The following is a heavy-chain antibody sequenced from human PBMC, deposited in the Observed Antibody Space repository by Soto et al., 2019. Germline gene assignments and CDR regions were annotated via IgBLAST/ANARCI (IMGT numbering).Heavy chain of an antibody. J-gene: IGHJ6*03. Sequence: QVQLQESGPGLVEPSETLSLTCTVSDGSIINRHYWSWIRQSPGKGLEWIGYIQNSGTTNYNPSLKSRVTFSIDTSKNQVSLKLTSVTAADTGIYFCASQGGGHYFAEARPYYMDVWGKGTTVTVSS. CDR3: ASQGGGHYFAEARPYYMDV. D-gene: IGHD2-15*01. CDR2: IQNSGTT. CDR1: DGSIINRHY. V-gene: IGHV4-59*11.